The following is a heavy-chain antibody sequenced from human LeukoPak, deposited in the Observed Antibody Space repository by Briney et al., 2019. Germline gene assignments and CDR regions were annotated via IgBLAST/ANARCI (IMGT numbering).Heavy chain of an antibody. CDR1: GVSFDYYY. D-gene: IGHD4-17*01. CDR2: INHSGYT. J-gene: IGHJ4*02. Sequence: SETLSLTCAVSGVSFDYYYWSWVRQTPGKGLEWIGEINHSGYTNDSPSLKSRVTLSIDTSRKQFSLNLRSVTVADAGIYYCTRMTTGHDYWGQGTLVTVSS. CDR3: TRMTTGHDY. V-gene: IGHV4-34*01.